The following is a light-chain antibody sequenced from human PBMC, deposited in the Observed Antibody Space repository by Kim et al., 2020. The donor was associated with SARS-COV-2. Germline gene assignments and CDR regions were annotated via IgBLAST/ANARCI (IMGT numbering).Light chain of an antibody. J-gene: IGLJ2*01. CDR1: SGPSSYA. CDR3: QTWGTGIRV. Sequence: ASVQLTCTLSSGPSSYAIAWHQQQPGKGPRYLMKLNSDGSHSKGDGIPDRFSGSSSGAARYLTISSLQSEDEADYYCQTWGTGIRVFGGGTQLTVL. V-gene: IGLV4-69*01. CDR2: LNSDGSH.